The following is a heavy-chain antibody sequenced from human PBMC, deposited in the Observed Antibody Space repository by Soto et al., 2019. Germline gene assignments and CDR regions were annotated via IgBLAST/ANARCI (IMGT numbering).Heavy chain of an antibody. J-gene: IGHJ5*02. CDR3: ARSFGWYAIDL. V-gene: IGHV4-4*02. D-gene: IGHD6-19*01. Sequence: QMQLQESGPGLVKPSETLSLTCAVSSASIITEQRWTWVRQPPGKGLEWIGEIHHSGSTNNNPSLRSRVTMSVAKSKNQFPLNLNSVTAADTALYYCARSFGWYAIDLWGQGTLVIVSS. CDR1: SASIITEQR. CDR2: IHHSGST.